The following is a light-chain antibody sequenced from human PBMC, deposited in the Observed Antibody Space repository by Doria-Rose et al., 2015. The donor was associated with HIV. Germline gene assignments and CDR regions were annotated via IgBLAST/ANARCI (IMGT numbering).Light chain of an antibody. Sequence: TQSPGTLSLPPGERATLSCRASQSFSSTYLAWYQQKPGQAPSLRIYDGSTRATGIPDGFSASGSGTDFTLTINRLEPEDFALYYCHQYGTSWTFGQGTKVEI. CDR2: DGS. CDR1: QSFSSTY. V-gene: IGKV3-20*01. J-gene: IGKJ1*01. CDR3: HQYGTSWT.